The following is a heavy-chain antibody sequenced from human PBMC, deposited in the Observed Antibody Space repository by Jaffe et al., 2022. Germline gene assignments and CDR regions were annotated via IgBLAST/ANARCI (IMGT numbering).Heavy chain of an antibody. CDR2: INPNSGGT. Sequence: QVQLVQSGAEVKKPGASVKVSCKASGYTFTGYYMHWVRQAPGQGLEWMGRINPNSGGTNYAQKFQGRVTMTRDTSISTAYMELSRLRSDDTAVYYCAKGIVVVPASPDPHSDYWGQGTLVTVSS. CDR3: AKGIVVVPASPDPHSDY. V-gene: IGHV1-2*06. J-gene: IGHJ4*02. CDR1: GYTFTGYY. D-gene: IGHD2-2*01.